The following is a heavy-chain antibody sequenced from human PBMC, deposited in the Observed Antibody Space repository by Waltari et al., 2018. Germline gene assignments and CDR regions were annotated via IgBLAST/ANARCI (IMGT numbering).Heavy chain of an antibody. CDR2: IYHSGRT. CDR1: GYSISSGYY. CDR3: ARPLWFREMLDAFDI. D-gene: IGHD3-10*01. V-gene: IGHV4-38-2*01. J-gene: IGHJ3*02. Sequence: QVQLQESGPGLVKPSETLSLTCAVSGYSISSGYYWGWIRQPPGKGLEWIGSIYHSGRTYYNPPLKSRFTISVDTSKNQFSLKLSSVTAADTAVYYCARPLWFREMLDAFDIWGQGTMVTVSS.